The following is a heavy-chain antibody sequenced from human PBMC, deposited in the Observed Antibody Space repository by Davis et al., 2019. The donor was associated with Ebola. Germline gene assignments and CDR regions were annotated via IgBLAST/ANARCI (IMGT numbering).Heavy chain of an antibody. CDR2: ISYDGSNK. CDR1: GFTFSSYG. J-gene: IGHJ4*02. V-gene: IGHV3-30*18. CDR3: AKLEGGY. D-gene: IGHD3-3*01. Sequence: PGGSLRLSCAASGFTFSSYGMHWVRQAPGKGLEWVAVISYDGSNKYYADSVKGRFTISRDNSKNTLYLQMNSLRAEDTAVYYCAKLEGGYWGQGTLVTASS.